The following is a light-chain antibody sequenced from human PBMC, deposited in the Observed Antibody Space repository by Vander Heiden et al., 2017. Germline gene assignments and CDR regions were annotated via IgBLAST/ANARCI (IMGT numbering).Light chain of an antibody. J-gene: IGLJ3*02. CDR2: GNS. CDR3: QSYDSSLRGV. CDR1: SSNIGAGYD. V-gene: IGLV1-40*01. Sequence: QSVLTPPPSVSGAPGPRVTISCTGSSSNIGAGYDVHWYQQLPATAPKLLIYGNSNRPSGVPDRFSGSKSGTSASLAITGLQAEDEADYYCQSYDSSLRGVFGGGTKLTVL.